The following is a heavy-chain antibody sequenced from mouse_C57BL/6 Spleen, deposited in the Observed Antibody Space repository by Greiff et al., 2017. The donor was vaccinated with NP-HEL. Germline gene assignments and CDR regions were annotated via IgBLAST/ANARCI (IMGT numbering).Heavy chain of an antibody. D-gene: IGHD2-4*01. CDR3: ARYDYDVGY. V-gene: IGHV1-59*01. Sequence: QVQLQQPGAELVRPGTSVKLSCKASGYTFTSYWMHWVKQRPGQGLEWIGVTDPSDSYTNYNQKFKGKATLTVDTSSSTAYMQLSSLTSEDSAVYYCARYDYDVGYWGQGTTLTVSS. CDR2: TDPSDSYT. CDR1: GYTFTSYW. J-gene: IGHJ2*01.